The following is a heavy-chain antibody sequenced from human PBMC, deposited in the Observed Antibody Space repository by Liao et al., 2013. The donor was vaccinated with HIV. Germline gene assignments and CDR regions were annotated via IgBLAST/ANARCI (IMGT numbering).Heavy chain of an antibody. V-gene: IGHV4-34*01. J-gene: IGHJ4*02. CDR1: GGSFSPYY. Sequence: QVQLQQWGAGLLKPSETLSLTCAVYGGSFSPYYWTWIRQSPGKGLEWIGEINHSGSTNYNPSLNSRVTMSVDTSKNQFSLKLSSVTAADTAVYYCARAPYYDILTGYYNGDFYYFDYWGQGTLVTVSS. CDR2: INHSGST. CDR3: ARAPYYDILTGYYNGDFYYFDY. D-gene: IGHD3-9*01.